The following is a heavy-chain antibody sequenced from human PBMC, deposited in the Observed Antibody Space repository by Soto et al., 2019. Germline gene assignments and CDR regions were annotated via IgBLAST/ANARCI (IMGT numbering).Heavy chain of an antibody. J-gene: IGHJ4*02. D-gene: IGHD6-19*01. Sequence: EVPLLESGGGLVQPGGSLRRSCAASGFTFSSYAMNWVRQAPGNVLEWFSSISGTTGRTYYADSVEGRFTISLDTSKNTLYLQIYSLRAEDTAVDYCAKDEGSGWYYCDYWGQGTLVSVS. V-gene: IGHV3-23*01. CDR3: AKDEGSGWYYCDY. CDR1: GFTFSSYA. CDR2: ISGTTGRT.